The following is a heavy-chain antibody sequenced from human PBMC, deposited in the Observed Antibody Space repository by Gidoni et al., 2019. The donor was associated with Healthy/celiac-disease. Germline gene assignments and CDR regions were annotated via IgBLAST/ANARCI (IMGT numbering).Heavy chain of an antibody. D-gene: IGHD3-3*01. CDR3: ARSYPAYYDFWSGYSFDY. CDR2: IYYSGST. J-gene: IGHJ4*02. Sequence: QVQLQESGPGLVKPSETLSLTCTVSGGSISSYYWSWIRQPPGKGLEWIGYIYYSGSTNYNPYLKSRVTISVDTSKNQFSMKLSSVTAADTAVYYCARSYPAYYDFWSGYSFDYWGQGTLVTVSS. V-gene: IGHV4-59*01. CDR1: GGSISSYY.